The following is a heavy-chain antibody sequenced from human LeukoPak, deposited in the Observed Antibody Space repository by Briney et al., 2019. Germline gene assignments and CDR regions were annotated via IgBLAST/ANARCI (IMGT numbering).Heavy chain of an antibody. Sequence: SETLSLTCTVSGGSISSGDYYWSWIRQPPGKGLEWIGYIYYSGSTYYNPSLKSRVTISVDTSRNQFSLKLSSVTAADTAVYYCARVGSGNIDYWGQGTLVTVSS. V-gene: IGHV4-30-4*08. CDR3: ARVGSGNIDY. CDR1: GGSISSGDYY. D-gene: IGHD2-15*01. J-gene: IGHJ4*02. CDR2: IYYSGST.